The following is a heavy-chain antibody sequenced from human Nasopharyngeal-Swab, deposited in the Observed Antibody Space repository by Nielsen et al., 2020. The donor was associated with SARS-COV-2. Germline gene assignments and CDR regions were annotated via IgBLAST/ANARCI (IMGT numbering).Heavy chain of an antibody. CDR1: GDSISSGGYY. CDR3: ARSSNYYYGSGSFIDY. V-gene: IGHV4-31*03. J-gene: IGHJ4*02. Sequence: SETLSLTCTVSGDSISSGGYYWSWIRQHPGKGLEWIGYIYNSGSTYYNPSLKSRFTISVDTSKNQFSLKLRSVTAADTAVYYCARSSNYYYGSGSFIDYWGQGTLVTVSS. D-gene: IGHD3-10*01. CDR2: IYNSGST.